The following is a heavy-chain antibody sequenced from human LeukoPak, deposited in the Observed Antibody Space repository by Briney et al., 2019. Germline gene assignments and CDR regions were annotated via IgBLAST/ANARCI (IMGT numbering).Heavy chain of an antibody. CDR1: GFTVSSNY. Sequence: GGSLRLSCAASGFTVSSNYMTWVRQAPGKELEWVSVIYSGGSTYYADSVKGRFTISRDNSKNTLSLQMNSLRAEDTAVYYCARNSGYDLPFDYWGQGTLVTVSS. CDR2: IYSGGST. D-gene: IGHD5-12*01. J-gene: IGHJ4*02. CDR3: ARNSGYDLPFDY. V-gene: IGHV3-53*01.